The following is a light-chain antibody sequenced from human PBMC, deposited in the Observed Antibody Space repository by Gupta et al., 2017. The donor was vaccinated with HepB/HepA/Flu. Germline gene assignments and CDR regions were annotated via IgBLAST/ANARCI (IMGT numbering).Light chain of an antibody. J-gene: IGKJ1*01. CDR3: LQAYSYPRT. Sequence: AIQMTQSPSSLSASVGDIVTITCRASQGIKKDLAWYQHKPGQAPKLLIFAASSLQTGVPSRFSGSGSGTDFTLTISSLQPEDFATYCCLQAYSYPRTFGQGTKVEVK. V-gene: IGKV1-6*01. CDR2: AAS. CDR1: QGIKKD.